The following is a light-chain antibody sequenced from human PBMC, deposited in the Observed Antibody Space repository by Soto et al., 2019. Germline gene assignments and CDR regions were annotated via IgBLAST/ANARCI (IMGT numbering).Light chain of an antibody. CDR3: QQFYTTSYT. J-gene: IGKJ2*01. V-gene: IGKV4-1*01. CDR1: QSLLHSNENA. CDR2: WAS. Sequence: DIVMTQSPLSLPVTPGEPASISCRSSQSLLHSNENAVAWYQHKPGRPPTLLISWASRRESGVPSRFRGSGSETDFRLAIDSVQTEDVAVYYCQQFYTTSYTFGQGTKVDIK.